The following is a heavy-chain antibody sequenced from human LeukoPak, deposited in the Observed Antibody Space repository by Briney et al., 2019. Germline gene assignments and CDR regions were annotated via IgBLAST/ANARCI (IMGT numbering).Heavy chain of an antibody. CDR3: AKYGSGTYYNGLY. CDR1: GFTVSSNY. J-gene: IGHJ4*02. CDR2: IYSGGRT. Sequence: TGGSLRLSCAASGFTVSSNYMSWVRQAPGKGLEWVSVIYSGGRTYYADSVKGRFTISRDTSKSTLYLQMNSLKDEDTAVYYCAKYGSGTYYNGLYWGQGTLVTVSS. V-gene: IGHV3-53*01. D-gene: IGHD3-10*01.